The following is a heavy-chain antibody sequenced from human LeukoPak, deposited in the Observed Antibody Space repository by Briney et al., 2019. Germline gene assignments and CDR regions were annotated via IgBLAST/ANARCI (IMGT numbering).Heavy chain of an antibody. Sequence: SETLSLTCSVSGASVTNFYWTWIRQPAGKGLEYIGRIYASGSIDYNPSLKSRVTLSVDSSNNQFSLNLTSVTAADTALYSCARSARFNYFYMDVWGKGTSVTVSS. CDR3: ARSARFNYFYMDV. D-gene: IGHD2-15*01. CDR1: GASVTNFY. V-gene: IGHV4-4*07. CDR2: IYASGSI. J-gene: IGHJ6*03.